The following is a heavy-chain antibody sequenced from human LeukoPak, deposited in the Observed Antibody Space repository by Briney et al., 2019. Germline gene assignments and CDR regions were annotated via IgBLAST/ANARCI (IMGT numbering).Heavy chain of an antibody. Sequence: GGSLRLSCAASGFTFSSYGMHWVRQAPGKGLEWVGRIKSKTDGGTTDYAAPVKGRFTISRDDSKNTLYLQMNSLKTEDTAVYYCTTRGGSFSIFDYWGQGTLVTVSS. D-gene: IGHD1-26*01. CDR2: IKSKTDGGTT. CDR1: GFTFSSYG. J-gene: IGHJ4*02. CDR3: TTRGGSFSIFDY. V-gene: IGHV3-15*01.